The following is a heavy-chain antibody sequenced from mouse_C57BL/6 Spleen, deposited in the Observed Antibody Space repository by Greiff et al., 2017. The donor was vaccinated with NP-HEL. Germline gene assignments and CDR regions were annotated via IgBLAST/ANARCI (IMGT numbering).Heavy chain of an antibody. V-gene: IGHV1-55*01. D-gene: IGHD1-1*01. CDR3: ARGGYGSSYPFAY. CDR2: IYPGSGST. Sequence: VQLQQSGAELVKPGASVKMSCKASGYTFTSYWITWVKQRPGQGLEWIGDIYPGSGSTNYNEKFKSKATLTVDTSSSTAYMQLSSLTSEDSAVYYCARGGYGSSYPFAYLGQGTLVTVSA. CDR1: GYTFTSYW. J-gene: IGHJ3*01.